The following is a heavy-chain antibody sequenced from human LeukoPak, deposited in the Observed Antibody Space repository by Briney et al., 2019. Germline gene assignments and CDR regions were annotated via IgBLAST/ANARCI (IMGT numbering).Heavy chain of an antibody. CDR1: GFTFSSYS. CDR3: ARDHPRYCSSTSCYDGVDY. V-gene: IGHV3-21*01. Sequence: GGSLSLLCAPSGFTFSSYSMNWVRHAPGKGLECVSSLMMSSIYIYYADSVKGRFTISRDNAKNSLYLQMNSLRAEDTAVYYCARDHPRYCSSTSCYDGVDYWGQGTLVTVSS. J-gene: IGHJ4*02. CDR2: LMMSSIYI. D-gene: IGHD2-2*01.